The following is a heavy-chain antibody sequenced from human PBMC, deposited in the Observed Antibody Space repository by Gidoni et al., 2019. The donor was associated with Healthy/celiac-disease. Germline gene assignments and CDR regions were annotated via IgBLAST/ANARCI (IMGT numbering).Heavy chain of an antibody. V-gene: IGHV4-34*01. CDR2: INHSGST. Sequence: QVQLQQWGAGLLKPSETLSLTCAVYGGSFSGYYWSWIRQPPGKGLEWIGEINHSGSTNYNPSLKSRVTISVDTSKNQFSLKLSSVTAADTAVYYCARDYDSSGFTFDIWGQGTMVTVSS. D-gene: IGHD3-22*01. CDR1: GGSFSGYY. CDR3: ARDYDSSGFTFDI. J-gene: IGHJ3*02.